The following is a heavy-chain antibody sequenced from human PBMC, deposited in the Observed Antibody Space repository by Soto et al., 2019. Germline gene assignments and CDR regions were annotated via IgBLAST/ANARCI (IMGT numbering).Heavy chain of an antibody. CDR2: INHSGST. J-gene: IGHJ5*02. CDR1: GGSFSGYY. V-gene: IGHV4-34*01. Sequence: QVQLQQWGAGLLKPSETLSLTCAVYGGSFSGYYWSWIRQPPGKGLEWIGEINHSGSTNYNPSLKSRVTISVDTSKNQFSLKLSSVTAADTAVYYCARGSRISLRPESHSWGQGTLVTVSS. CDR3: ARGSRISLRPESHS. D-gene: IGHD3-10*01.